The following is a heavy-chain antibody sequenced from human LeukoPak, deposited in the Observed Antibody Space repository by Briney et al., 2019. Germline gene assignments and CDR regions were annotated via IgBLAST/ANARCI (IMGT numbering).Heavy chain of an antibody. V-gene: IGHV3-23*01. D-gene: IGHD4-17*01. CDR3: AKYFDYGDYYNWFDP. Sequence: GGSLRLSCAASGFTFSSYAMSWVRQAPGKGLEWVSAISGSGGSTYYADSVKGRFTISRDNSKNTLYLQMNSLRAEDTAVYYCAKYFDYGDYYNWFDPWGQGTLVTVSS. CDR2: ISGSGGST. CDR1: GFTFSSYA. J-gene: IGHJ5*02.